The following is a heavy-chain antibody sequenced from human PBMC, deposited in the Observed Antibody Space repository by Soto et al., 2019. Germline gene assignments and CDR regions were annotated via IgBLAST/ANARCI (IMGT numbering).Heavy chain of an antibody. D-gene: IGHD6-19*01. CDR1: GGSSRNSNW. CDR2: IYHSGST. J-gene: IGHJ3*02. CDR3: ARVCIAVATGGGDAFDI. Sequence: PSEPLSLTSAVSGGSSRNSNWWSWVSQPPGKGLEWIGEIYHSGSTNYNPSLKSRVTISVDKSKNQFSLKLSSVTAADTAVYYCARVCIAVATGGGDAFDIWGQGTMVTVSS. V-gene: IGHV4-4*02.